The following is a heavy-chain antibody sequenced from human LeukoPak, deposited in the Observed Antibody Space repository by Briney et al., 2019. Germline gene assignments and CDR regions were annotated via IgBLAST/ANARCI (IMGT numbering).Heavy chain of an antibody. V-gene: IGHV4-39*01. CDR1: GGSISSSY. D-gene: IGHD1-26*01. J-gene: IGHJ4*02. Sequence: SETLSLTCTVSGGSISSSYWGWIRQPPGKGLEWIGTIYNSGSASYNPSLKSRVTISLDTSKNQFSLKLTSVTAADTSVYYCAIRRTGSYSDYWGQGTLVTVSS. CDR3: AIRRTGSYSDY. CDR2: IYNSGSA.